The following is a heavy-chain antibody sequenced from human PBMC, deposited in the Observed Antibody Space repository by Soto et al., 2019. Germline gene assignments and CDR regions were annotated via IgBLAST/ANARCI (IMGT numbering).Heavy chain of an antibody. J-gene: IGHJ4*02. CDR2: IKRKADGGTT. V-gene: IGHV3-15*07. CDR1: GFKLSDAW. CDR3: ITDQVGQ. Sequence: EVQVVESGGGLVKPGGSLRLSCAASGFKLSDAWMHWVRQAPGKGLQWVGRIKRKADGGTTDYAAPVKGRFTISRDDSTNPLFLYMNSLISDDPGVYFCITDQVGQWGQGTLVTVSP.